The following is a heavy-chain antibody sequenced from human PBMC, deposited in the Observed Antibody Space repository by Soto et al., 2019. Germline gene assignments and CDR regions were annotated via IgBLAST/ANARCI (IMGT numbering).Heavy chain of an antibody. CDR1: GFTFSSYT. V-gene: IGHV3-30-3*01. J-gene: IGHJ4*02. D-gene: IGHD3-22*01. Sequence: GGSLRLSCAVSGFTFSSYTMHWVRQAPGKGLEWVALISYDGGNKYYADSVKGRFTISRDNSKSTLFLQMNSLRREDTAAYYCAREPPSMDTSALDYWGQGTLVTVSS. CDR3: AREPPSMDTSALDY. CDR2: ISYDGGNK.